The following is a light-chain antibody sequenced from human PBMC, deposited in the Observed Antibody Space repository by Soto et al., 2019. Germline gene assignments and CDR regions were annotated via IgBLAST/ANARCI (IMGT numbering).Light chain of an antibody. CDR3: QQYNSYSRWT. Sequence: DIQMTQSPFNPAAFVGGKVTITCRASPGIKSWLAWYQQKPGKAPKLLIYDASSLESGVPSRFSGSGSGTEFTLTISSLQPDDFATYYCQQYNSYSRWTFGQGTKVEIK. CDR1: PGIKSW. J-gene: IGKJ1*01. V-gene: IGKV1-5*01. CDR2: DAS.